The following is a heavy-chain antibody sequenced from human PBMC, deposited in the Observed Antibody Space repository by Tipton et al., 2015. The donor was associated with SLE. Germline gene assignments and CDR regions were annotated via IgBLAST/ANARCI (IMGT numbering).Heavy chain of an antibody. CDR1: GGSVSSFNW. Sequence: TLFLTCAVSGGSVSSFNWWTWVRQTPGKGLEWIGEIYHSGSTNYNPSLKSRVTISVDTSKNQFSLKVSSVTAADTAVYYCASPITLVRGVTKDYWGQGTLVIVSS. CDR3: ASPITLVRGVTKDY. D-gene: IGHD3-10*01. CDR2: IYHSGST. V-gene: IGHV4-4*02. J-gene: IGHJ4*02.